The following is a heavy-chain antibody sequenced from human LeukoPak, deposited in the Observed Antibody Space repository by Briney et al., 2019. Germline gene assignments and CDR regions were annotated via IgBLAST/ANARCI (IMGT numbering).Heavy chain of an antibody. CDR2: ISSGSTYT. Sequence: KAGGSLRLSCEVSGFTFSDHYMSWIRRAPGKRLEWVSYISSGSTYTNYADSVEGRFTISRDNAKNSLYLQMNSLRAEDTAVYYCARGDYGGDYFDYWGQGTLVTVSS. V-gene: IGHV3-11*05. CDR3: ARGDYGGDYFDY. D-gene: IGHD4-23*01. CDR1: GFTFSDHY. J-gene: IGHJ4*02.